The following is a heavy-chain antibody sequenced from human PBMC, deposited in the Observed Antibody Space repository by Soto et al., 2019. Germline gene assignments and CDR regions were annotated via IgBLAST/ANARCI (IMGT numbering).Heavy chain of an antibody. V-gene: IGHV3-11*01. Sequence: PGGSLRLSCAASGFSFSDYYVNWIRQAPGKGREWISYTGRSLYPIYYADSVKGRFSIPRDSAKNSVFLQMNSLRVEDKAVYSCARYNRSFWNGNYRRYDYYGMDVLGRGTTVIGSS. J-gene: IGHJ6*02. D-gene: IGHD3-3*01. CDR3: ARYNRSFWNGNYRRYDYYGMDV. CDR1: GFSFSDYY. CDR2: TGRSLYPI.